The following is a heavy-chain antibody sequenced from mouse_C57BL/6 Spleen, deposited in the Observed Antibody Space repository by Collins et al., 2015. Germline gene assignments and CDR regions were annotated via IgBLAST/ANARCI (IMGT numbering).Heavy chain of an antibody. CDR1: GYSITSDYA. V-gene: IGHV3-2*02. Sequence: DVQLQESGPGLVKPSQSLSLTCTVTGYSITSDYAWNWIRQFPGNKLEWMGYISYSGSTSYNPSLKSRISITRDTSKNQFFLQLNSVTTEDTATYYCARDDYDGGFAYWGQGTLVTASA. J-gene: IGHJ3*01. D-gene: IGHD2-4*01. CDR3: ARDDYDGGFAY. CDR2: ISYSGST.